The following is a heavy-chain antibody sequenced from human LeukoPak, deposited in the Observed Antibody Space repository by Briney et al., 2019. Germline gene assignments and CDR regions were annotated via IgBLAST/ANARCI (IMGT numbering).Heavy chain of an antibody. CDR3: ASVDKGVRPMTVVA. CDR2: MYVSTST. J-gene: IGHJ5*02. CDR1: GGSISSHY. Sequence: SETLSLTCTVSGGSISSHYWSWIRQPAGKGLEWIGRMYVSTSTHYNPSLKSRVTISVDTSKNQFSLKLSSVTAADTAVYYCASVDKGVRPMTVVAWGQGTLVTVSS. V-gene: IGHV4-4*07. D-gene: IGHD3-22*01.